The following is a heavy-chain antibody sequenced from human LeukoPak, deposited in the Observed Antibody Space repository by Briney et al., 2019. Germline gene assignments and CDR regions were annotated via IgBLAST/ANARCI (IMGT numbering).Heavy chain of an antibody. D-gene: IGHD1-26*01. CDR1: GYTFTSYG. CDR3: ARDRLSLIVGASDY. CDR2: ISAYNGNT. V-gene: IGHV1-18*01. J-gene: IGHJ4*02. Sequence: GASVKVSCKASGYTFTSYGISWVRQAPGQGLECMGWISAYNGNTNYAQKLQGRVTMTTDTSTSTAYMELRSLRSDDTAVYYCARDRLSLIVGASDYWGQGTLVTVSS.